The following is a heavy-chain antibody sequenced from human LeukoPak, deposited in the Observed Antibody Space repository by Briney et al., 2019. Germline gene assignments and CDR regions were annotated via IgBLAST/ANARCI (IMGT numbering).Heavy chain of an antibody. V-gene: IGHV3-7*03. D-gene: IGHD2-15*01. CDR3: ARSPNCSGGSCYIFSYFDY. J-gene: IGHJ4*02. CDR1: GFTFSSYW. Sequence: GGSLRLSCAASGFTFSSYWMSWVRQAPGKGLEWVANIKQDGSEKYYVDSVKGRFTISRDNAKNSLYLQMNSLRAEDTAVYYCARSPNCSGGSCYIFSYFDYWGQGTLVTVSS. CDR2: IKQDGSEK.